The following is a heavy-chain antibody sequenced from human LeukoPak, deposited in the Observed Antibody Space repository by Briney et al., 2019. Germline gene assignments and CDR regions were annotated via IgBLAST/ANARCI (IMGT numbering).Heavy chain of an antibody. CDR3: AGSSGWLFDY. J-gene: IGHJ4*02. CDR2: IKEDGSQI. D-gene: IGHD6-19*01. Sequence: PGGPLGFSGVGSGFRFSKYWMNWVRKAQGKGLEWVANIKEDGSQIYYVDSVRGRFTISRDNAKNSVCLQMNSLRAEDTAVYYCAGSSGWLFDYWGQGSLVAVSS. V-gene: IGHV3-7*01. CDR1: GFRFSKYW.